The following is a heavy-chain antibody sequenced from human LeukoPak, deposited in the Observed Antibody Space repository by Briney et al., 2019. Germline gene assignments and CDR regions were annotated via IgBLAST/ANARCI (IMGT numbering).Heavy chain of an antibody. J-gene: IGHJ4*02. V-gene: IGHV3-11*04. CDR3: ARDGGSAWFLDY. CDR2: ISSSGNTT. CDR1: GFTFSDNY. Sequence: GGSLRLSCAASGFTFSDNYMSWIGQAPGKGLEGVSYISSSGNTTYNADSVKGRFSITRDNAKNSLYLQMNSLRAEDTAVYYCARDGGSAWFLDYWGQGTLVTVSS. D-gene: IGHD6-19*01.